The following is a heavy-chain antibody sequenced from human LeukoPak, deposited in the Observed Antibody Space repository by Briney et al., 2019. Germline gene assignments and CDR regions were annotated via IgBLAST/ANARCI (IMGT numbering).Heavy chain of an antibody. D-gene: IGHD4-17*01. CDR1: GFTFSSYA. V-gene: IGHV3-23*01. Sequence: PGGSLRLSCAASGFTFSSYAMSWVRQAPGKGLEWVSAISGSGGSTYYADSVKGRFTISRDNSKNTLYLQMNSLRAEDTAVYYCAKDRPGNYGDYFFLDAFDIWGQGTMVTVSS. J-gene: IGHJ3*02. CDR3: AKDRPGNYGDYFFLDAFDI. CDR2: ISGSGGST.